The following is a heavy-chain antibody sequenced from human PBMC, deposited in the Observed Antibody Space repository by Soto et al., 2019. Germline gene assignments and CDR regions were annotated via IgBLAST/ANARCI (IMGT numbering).Heavy chain of an antibody. CDR3: ARSGRGSYYYYYCMDV. CDR2: IIPICGTA. Sequence: SVKVSCKASGGTFSSYAISWVRQAPGQGLEWMGGIIPICGTANYAQKFQGRVTITADESTSTAYMELSSLRSEDTAVYYCARSGRGSYYYYYCMDVWGQGTTVTVSS. D-gene: IGHD3-16*01. V-gene: IGHV1-69*13. CDR1: GGTFSSYA. J-gene: IGHJ6*02.